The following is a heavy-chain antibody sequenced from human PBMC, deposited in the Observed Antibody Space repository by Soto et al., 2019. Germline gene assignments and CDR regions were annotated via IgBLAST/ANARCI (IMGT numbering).Heavy chain of an antibody. Sequence: RGSLRLSCAASGFTFSSYAMSWVCQAPGKGLEWVSAISGSGGSTYYADSVKGRFTISRDNSKNTLYLQMNSLRAEDTAVYYCAKDSLPVAGSYSGSYFLVNYWGQGTLVTVSS. CDR3: AKDSLPVAGSYSGSYFLVNY. V-gene: IGHV3-23*01. J-gene: IGHJ4*02. CDR2: ISGSGGST. CDR1: GFTFSSYA. D-gene: IGHD1-26*01.